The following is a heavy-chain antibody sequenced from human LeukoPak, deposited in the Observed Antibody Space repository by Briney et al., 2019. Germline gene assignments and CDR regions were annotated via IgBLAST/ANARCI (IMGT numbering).Heavy chain of an antibody. Sequence: GASAKVSCKASGYTFTSYGISWVRQAPGQGLEWMGWISAYNGNTNYAQKLQGRVTMTTDTSTSTAYMELRSLRSDDTAVYYCARGGVNSGWYSSFDYWGQGTLVTVSS. V-gene: IGHV1-18*01. D-gene: IGHD6-19*01. CDR1: GYTFTSYG. J-gene: IGHJ4*02. CDR2: ISAYNGNT. CDR3: ARGGVNSGWYSSFDY.